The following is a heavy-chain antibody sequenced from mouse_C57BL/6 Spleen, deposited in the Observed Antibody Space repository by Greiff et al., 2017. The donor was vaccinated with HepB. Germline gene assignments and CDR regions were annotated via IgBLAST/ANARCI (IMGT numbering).Heavy chain of an antibody. CDR3: ARYGVYDGFDY. V-gene: IGHV7-3*01. J-gene: IGHJ2*01. Sequence: EVKLVESGGGLVQPGGSLSLSCAASGFTFTDYYMSWVRQPPGKALEWLGFIRNKANGYTTEYSASVKGRFTISRDNSQSILYLQMNALRAEDSATYYCARYGVYDGFDYWGRGTTLTVSS. CDR1: GFTFTDYY. D-gene: IGHD2-3*01. CDR2: IRNKANGYTT.